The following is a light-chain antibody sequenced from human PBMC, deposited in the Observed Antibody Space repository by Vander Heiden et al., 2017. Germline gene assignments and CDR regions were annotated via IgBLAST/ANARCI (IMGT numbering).Light chain of an antibody. J-gene: IGKJ2*01. CDR1: QSIITY. CDR2: AAS. V-gene: IGKV1-39*01. CDR3: QQSYRTPYT. Sequence: DIQMTQSPSSLSASVRDRVTITCRASQSIITYLNWYQQKPGQPPKLLIYAASTLQNGVPSNFSGSGSGTDFTLTISSLQAEDSATYYCQQSYRTPYTFGPGTKLEIK.